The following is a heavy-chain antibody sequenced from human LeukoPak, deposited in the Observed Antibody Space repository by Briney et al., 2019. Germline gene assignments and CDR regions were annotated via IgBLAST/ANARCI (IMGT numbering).Heavy chain of an antibody. V-gene: IGHV1-69*01. Sequence: SVKVSCKASGGTFSSYAISWVRQAPGQGLEWMGGIIPIFGTANYAQKFQGRVTITADESTSTAYMELSSLRSEDTAVYYCARARGSYYDILNWFDPWGQGTLVTVSS. CDR2: IIPIFGTA. J-gene: IGHJ5*02. D-gene: IGHD3-9*01. CDR1: GGTFSSYA. CDR3: ARARGSYYDILNWFDP.